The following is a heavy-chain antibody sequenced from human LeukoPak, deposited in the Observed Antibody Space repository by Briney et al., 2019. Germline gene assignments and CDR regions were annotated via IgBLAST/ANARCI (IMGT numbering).Heavy chain of an antibody. CDR2: INQSGIT. CDR3: AAQVSTATTWGYYYYYGMDV. D-gene: IGHD4-17*01. CDR1: GGSFRGYY. J-gene: IGHJ6*02. Sequence: SETLSLTCAVYGGSFRGYYLTWIRQPPGKGLEWIGEINQSGITNYDPSLKSRVTISVDTSKNQFSLKLTSVTAADTAVYYCAAQVSTATTWGYYYYYGMDVWGQGSTVSVSS. V-gene: IGHV4-34*01.